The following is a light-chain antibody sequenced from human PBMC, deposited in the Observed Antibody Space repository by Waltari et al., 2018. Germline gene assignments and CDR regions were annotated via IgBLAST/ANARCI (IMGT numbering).Light chain of an antibody. V-gene: IGLV2-14*01. CDR3: SLYISSSTYWV. CDR2: EVS. CDR1: SSDVGTYNY. J-gene: IGLJ3*02. Sequence: QSPLTQPASVSGSPGQPITISCTGTSSDVGTYNYVSWYQKHPDQAPKLMIYEVSYRPSGVSSRFSCSKYGNTASLTISVLQAEDEADYYCSLYISSSTYWVFGGGTKLTV.